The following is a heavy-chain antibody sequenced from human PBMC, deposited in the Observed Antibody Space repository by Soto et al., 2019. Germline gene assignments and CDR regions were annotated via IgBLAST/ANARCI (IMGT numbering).Heavy chain of an antibody. V-gene: IGHV3-30-3*01. Sequence: GGSLRLSCAASGFTFSSYAMHWVRQAPGKGLEWVAVISYDGSNKYYADSVKGRFTISRDNSKNTLYLQMNSLRAEDTTEYYCARDAGGGWYETYFDYWGQGTLVTVSS. CDR2: ISYDGSNK. CDR1: GFTFSSYA. CDR3: ARDAGGGWYETYFDY. D-gene: IGHD6-19*01. J-gene: IGHJ4*02.